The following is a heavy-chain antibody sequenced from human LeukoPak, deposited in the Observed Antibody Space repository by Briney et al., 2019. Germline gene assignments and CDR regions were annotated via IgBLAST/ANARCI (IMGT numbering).Heavy chain of an antibody. J-gene: IGHJ4*02. D-gene: IGHD2-2*01. V-gene: IGHV1-8*01. CDR3: ARYGVPAAQYYFDY. CDR2: MNPNSGNT. Sequence: ASVKVSCKASGYTFTSYGINWVRQATGQGLEWMGWMNPNSGNTGYAQKFQGRVTMTRNTSISTAYMELSSLRSEDTAVYYCARYGVPAAQYYFDYWGQGTLVTVSS. CDR1: GYTFTSYG.